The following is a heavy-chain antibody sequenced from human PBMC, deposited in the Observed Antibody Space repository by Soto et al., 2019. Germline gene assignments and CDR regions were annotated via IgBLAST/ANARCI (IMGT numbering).Heavy chain of an antibody. CDR1: GFTLSSYE. CDR2: TSSSGSIT. Sequence: GGSLRLSCAASGFTLSSYEMNWVRQAPGKGLEWVSYTSSSGSITYYADSVKGRFIVSRDNTENSLFLQMNSLRAEDTGTYYCARDRGVTSYYYNAMDVWGQGTTVTVSS. J-gene: IGHJ6*02. CDR3: ARDRGVTSYYYNAMDV. V-gene: IGHV3-48*03. D-gene: IGHD2-21*02.